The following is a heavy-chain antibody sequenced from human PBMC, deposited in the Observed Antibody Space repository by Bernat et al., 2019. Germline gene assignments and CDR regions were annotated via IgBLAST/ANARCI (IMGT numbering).Heavy chain of an antibody. CDR2: IKSKTDGGTT. Sequence: EVQLVESGGGLVKPGGSLRLSCAASGFTFSNAWMSWVRQAPGKGLEWVGRIKSKTDGGTTDYAAPVKGRFTISSDDSKNTLYLQMNSLKTEDTAVYYCTTDLPTNYYYGMDVWGQGTTVTVSS. J-gene: IGHJ6*02. CDR3: TTDLPTNYYYGMDV. D-gene: IGHD4-17*01. V-gene: IGHV3-15*01. CDR1: GFTFSNAW.